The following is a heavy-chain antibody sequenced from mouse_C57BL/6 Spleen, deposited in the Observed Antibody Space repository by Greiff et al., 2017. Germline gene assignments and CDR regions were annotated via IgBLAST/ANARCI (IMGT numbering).Heavy chain of an antibody. Sequence: EVQVVESGGGLVKPGGSLKLSCAASGFTFSSYAMSWVRQTPEKRLEWVATISDGGSYTYYPANVKGRFTISRDNAKNNLYLQMSHLKSEDTAMYYCARDGYGSGDYWGQGTTLTVSS. V-gene: IGHV5-4*01. J-gene: IGHJ2*01. CDR3: ARDGYGSGDY. D-gene: IGHD1-1*01. CDR1: GFTFSSYA. CDR2: ISDGGSYT.